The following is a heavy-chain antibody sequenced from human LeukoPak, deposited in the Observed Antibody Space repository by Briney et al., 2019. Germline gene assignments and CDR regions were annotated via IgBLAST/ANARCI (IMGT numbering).Heavy chain of an antibody. Sequence: ASVKVSCKASGYTFTGYYMHWVRQAPGQGLEWMGWINPNSGGTNYAQEFQGRVTMTRDTSISTAYMELSRLRSDDTAVYYCAREWRDNYYDSSGYYTLNWFDPWGQGTLVTVSS. CDR1: GYTFTGYY. J-gene: IGHJ5*02. CDR3: AREWRDNYYDSSGYYTLNWFDP. V-gene: IGHV1-2*02. CDR2: INPNSGGT. D-gene: IGHD3-22*01.